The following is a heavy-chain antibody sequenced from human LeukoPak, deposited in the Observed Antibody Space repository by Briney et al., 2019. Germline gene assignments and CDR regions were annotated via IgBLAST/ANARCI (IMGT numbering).Heavy chain of an antibody. J-gene: IGHJ6*04. CDR3: AELGITMIGGV. V-gene: IGHV3-48*04. CDR2: ISSSGSTI. Sequence: GGSLRLSCTASGFSVSSSGMHWVRQAPGKGLEWVSYISSSGSTIYYADSVKGRFTISRDNAKNSLYLQMNSLRAEDTAVYYCAELGITMIGGVWGKGTTVTISS. D-gene: IGHD3-10*02. CDR1: GFSVSSSG.